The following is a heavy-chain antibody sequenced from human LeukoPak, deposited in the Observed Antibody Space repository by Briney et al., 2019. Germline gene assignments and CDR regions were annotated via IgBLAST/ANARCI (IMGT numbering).Heavy chain of an antibody. Sequence: GGSLRLSCAASGFTFSSYSMNWVRQAPGKGLEGVSSVSSSSSYIYYADSVKGRFTISRDNAKNSLYLQMNSLRAEDTAVYYCARDRGSSTGLDYWGQGTLVTVSS. CDR3: ARDRGSSTGLDY. CDR2: VSSSSSYI. V-gene: IGHV3-21*01. CDR1: GFTFSSYS. J-gene: IGHJ4*02. D-gene: IGHD6-13*01.